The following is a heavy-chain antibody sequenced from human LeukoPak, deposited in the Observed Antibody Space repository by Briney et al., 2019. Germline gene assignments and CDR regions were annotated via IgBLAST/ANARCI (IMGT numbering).Heavy chain of an antibody. D-gene: IGHD3-22*01. CDR2: ISWDGGST. CDR3: AKGDRARPTYYYDSSGYYGEGFDP. J-gene: IGHJ5*02. Sequence: PGGSLRLSCAASGFTFDDYAMHWVRQAPGKGLEWVSLISWDGGSTYYADSVKGRFTISRDNRKNSLYLQMNSLRAEDTVLYYCAKGDRARPTYYYDSSGYYGEGFDPWGQGTLVTVSS. V-gene: IGHV3-43D*03. CDR1: GFTFDDYA.